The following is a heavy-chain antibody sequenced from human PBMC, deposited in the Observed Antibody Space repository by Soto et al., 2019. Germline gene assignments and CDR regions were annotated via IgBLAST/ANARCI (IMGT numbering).Heavy chain of an antibody. CDR3: AKGYGRIVPRHFDY. J-gene: IGHJ4*02. CDR1: GFTFSDYA. V-gene: IGHV3-23*01. D-gene: IGHD1-1*01. CDR2: ISSGGGSP. Sequence: GGSLRLSCAASGFTFSDYAMSWVRQAPGKGLVWVSSISSGGGSPYYADSVKGRFTISRNNSKNTLFLQMNSLRAEDTAVYYCAKGYGRIVPRHFDYWGQGTLVTVSS.